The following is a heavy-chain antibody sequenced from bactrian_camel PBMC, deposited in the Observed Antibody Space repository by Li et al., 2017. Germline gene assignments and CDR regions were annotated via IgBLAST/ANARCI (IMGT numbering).Heavy chain of an antibody. CDR2: INTDGST. J-gene: IGHJ4*01. Sequence: HVQLVESGGGSVQAGGSLRLSCAPSKYDVSSYSMGWFRQAPWKEREGVASINTDGSTIYAESVKGRFTISKDNAKKTLYLQMNGLKPEDTAMYYCAASFPGCCSGQWMPARDYRGPGNQGH. CDR1: KYDVSSYS. V-gene: IGHV3S53*01. D-gene: IGHD2*01. CDR3: AASFPGCCSGQWMPARDY.